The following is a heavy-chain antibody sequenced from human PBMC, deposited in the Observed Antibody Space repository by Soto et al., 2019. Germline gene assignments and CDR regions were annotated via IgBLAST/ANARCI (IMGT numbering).Heavy chain of an antibody. CDR1: GYTFTSYD. Sequence: QVQLVQSGAEVKKPGASVKVSCKASGYTFTSYDINWVRQATGQGLEWMGWMNPNSGNTGYAQKFQGRVTMTRNTSISTAYMELSSLRSEDTAVYYCARIVVVPAAIRRRSYYYGMDVWGQGTTVTVSS. J-gene: IGHJ6*02. CDR2: MNPNSGNT. V-gene: IGHV1-8*01. CDR3: ARIVVVPAAIRRRSYYYGMDV. D-gene: IGHD2-2*01.